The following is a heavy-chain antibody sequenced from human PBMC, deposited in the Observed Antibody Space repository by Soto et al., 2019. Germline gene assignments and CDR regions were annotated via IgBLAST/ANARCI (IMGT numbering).Heavy chain of an antibody. D-gene: IGHD1-1*01. CDR3: ARIGFGKVQPRYYYYDGMDV. CDR2: IIAVSDTT. V-gene: IGHV1-69*06. CDR1: GNIFSSYS. J-gene: IGHJ6*02. Sequence: QVQLVQSGAEVKKPGSSVKVSCKASGNIFSSYSFSWVRQAPGQGLEWMGGIIAVSDTTNYAQKFQGRVTITADKSTNTAYMELSSLSPEDSAVYYCARIGFGKVQPRYYYYDGMDVWGQGTTVTVSS.